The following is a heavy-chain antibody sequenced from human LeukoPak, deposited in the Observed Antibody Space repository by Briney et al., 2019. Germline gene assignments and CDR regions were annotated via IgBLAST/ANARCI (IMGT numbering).Heavy chain of an antibody. Sequence: SETLSLTCTVSGGSISSSSYYWSWIRQPPGKGLEWIGSIYYSGSTYYNPSLKSRVTISVDTSKNQFSLKLSSVTAADTAVYYCARLRVGAPDYWGQGTLVTVSS. CDR2: IYYSGST. D-gene: IGHD1-26*01. CDR3: ARLRVGAPDY. V-gene: IGHV4-39*01. J-gene: IGHJ4*02. CDR1: GGSISSSSYY.